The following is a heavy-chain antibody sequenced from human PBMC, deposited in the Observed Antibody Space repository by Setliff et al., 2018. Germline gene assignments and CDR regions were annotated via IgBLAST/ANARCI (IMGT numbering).Heavy chain of an antibody. CDR2: IYYGGTT. D-gene: IGHD1-26*01. CDR1: GGSISTTNY. Sequence: SETLSLTCTVSGGSISTTNYWAWIRQPPGKGLEWIGRIYYGGTTYYNASLTSRVTISVDTSKNQFSLNLRSVTAADTAVYYCARTGTYRYFDYWGQGILVTVSS. V-gene: IGHV4-39*01. CDR3: ARTGTYRYFDY. J-gene: IGHJ4*02.